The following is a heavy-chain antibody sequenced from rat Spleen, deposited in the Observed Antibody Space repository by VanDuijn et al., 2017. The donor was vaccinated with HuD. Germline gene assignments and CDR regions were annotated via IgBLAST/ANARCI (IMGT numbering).Heavy chain of an antibody. D-gene: IGHD1-4*01. Sequence: EVQLVESDGGLVQPGRSLKLSCAASGFTFSDYYMAWVRQAPTKGLEWVATISYDGSSTYYRDSVKGRFTISRDNAKSTLYLQMDSLRSEDTATYYCARHNSGIRGVMDAWGQGASVTVSS. CDR2: ISYDGSST. CDR1: GFTFSDYY. J-gene: IGHJ4*01. CDR3: ARHNSGIRGVMDA. V-gene: IGHV5-29*01.